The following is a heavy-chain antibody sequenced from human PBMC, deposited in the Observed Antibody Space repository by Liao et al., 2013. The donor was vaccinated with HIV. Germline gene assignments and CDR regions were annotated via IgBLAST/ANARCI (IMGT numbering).Heavy chain of an antibody. V-gene: IGHV4-34*02. CDR1: GGSFSGYY. D-gene: IGHD4-11*01. Sequence: VELQQWGAGLLKPSETLSLTCGVNGGSFSGYYWTWIRQPPGKGLEWIGEISHGGNTNYNPSLKTRVTISIDTSKNDFSLRLTSVTAADTAVYYCARGRPYYSRVPGLLFWGQGALVTVSS. J-gene: IGHJ4*02. CDR3: ARGRPYYSRVPGLLF. CDR2: ISHGGNT.